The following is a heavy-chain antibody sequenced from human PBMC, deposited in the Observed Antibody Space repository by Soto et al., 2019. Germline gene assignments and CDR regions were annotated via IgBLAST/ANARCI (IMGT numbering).Heavy chain of an antibody. CDR2: IWYDGSNK. CDR1: GFTFSSYG. D-gene: IGHD6-6*01. Sequence: GGSLRLSCAASGFTFSSYGMHWVRQAPGKGLEWVAVIWYDGSNKYYADSVKGRFTISRDNSKNTLYLQMNSLRAEDTAVYYCAREAGRQLYYYYGMDVWGQGTTVTVSS. J-gene: IGHJ6*02. V-gene: IGHV3-33*01. CDR3: AREAGRQLYYYYGMDV.